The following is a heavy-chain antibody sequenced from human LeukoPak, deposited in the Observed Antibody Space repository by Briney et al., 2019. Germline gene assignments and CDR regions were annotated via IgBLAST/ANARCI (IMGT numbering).Heavy chain of an antibody. CDR1: GGSISSCSYY. D-gene: IGHD2/OR15-2a*01. Sequence: SETLSLTCTVSGGSISSCSYYWGWIRQPPGKGLEWIGSIYYSGSTYYNPSLKSRVTISVDTSKNQFSLKLSSVTAADTAVYYCARLTLSGVSADYWGQGTLVTVSS. CDR3: ARLTLSGVSADY. J-gene: IGHJ4*02. CDR2: IYYSGST. V-gene: IGHV4-39*01.